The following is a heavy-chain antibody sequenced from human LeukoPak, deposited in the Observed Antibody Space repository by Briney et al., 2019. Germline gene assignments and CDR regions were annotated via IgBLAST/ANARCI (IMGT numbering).Heavy chain of an antibody. J-gene: IGHJ4*02. CDR2: MNPNSGNT. D-gene: IGHD2-8*01. CDR3: ARERRATGGVDY. V-gene: IGHV1-8*03. Sequence: ASVKVSRKASGYTFTSYDINWVRQATGQGLEWMGRMNPNSGNTGYAQKFQGRVTITRNTSISTAYMELSSLRSEDTAVYYCARERRATGGVDYWGQGTLVTVSS. CDR1: GYTFTSYD.